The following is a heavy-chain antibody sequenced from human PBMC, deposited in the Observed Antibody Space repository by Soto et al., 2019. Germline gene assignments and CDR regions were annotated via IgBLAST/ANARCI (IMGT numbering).Heavy chain of an antibody. V-gene: IGHV3-33*01. CDR1: GFTFSIYG. CDR2: IWNDGSNK. J-gene: IGHJ4*02. Sequence: QVQLVESGGGVVQPGRSLRISCAASGFTFSIYGMHWVRQAPGKGLEWVAVIWNDGSNKYYGDSVKGRFTISRDNSKNTLYLHMNSLRADDTAVYYCARAVGPSDYWGKGTLVTVSS. CDR3: ARAVGPSDY. D-gene: IGHD3-16*01.